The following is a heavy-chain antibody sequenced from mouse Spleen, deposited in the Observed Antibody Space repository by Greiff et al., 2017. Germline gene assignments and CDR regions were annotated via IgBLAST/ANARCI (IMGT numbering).Heavy chain of an antibody. Sequence: QVQLKQSGPELVKPGASVKISCKASGYAFSSSWMNWVKQRPGKGLEWIGRIYPGDGDTNYDGKFKGKATLTADKSSSTAYMQLSSLTSEDSAVYFCADSSGYHFDYWGQGTTLTVSS. CDR2: IYPGDGDT. CDR1: GYAFSSSW. V-gene: IGHV1-82*01. J-gene: IGHJ2*01. CDR3: ADSSGYHFDY. D-gene: IGHD3-2*02.